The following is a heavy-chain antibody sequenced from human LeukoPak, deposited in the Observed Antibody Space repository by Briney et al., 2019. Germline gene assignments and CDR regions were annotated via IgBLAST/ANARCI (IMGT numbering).Heavy chain of an antibody. V-gene: IGHV3-30*14. CDR1: GSTFSIYA. D-gene: IGHD6-13*01. CDR2: VSNDGSNR. CDR3: ARAAHFYSNAFDI. J-gene: IGHJ3*02. Sequence: GGSLRLSCAASGSTFSIYAMQWVRQAPGKGLEWVALVSNDGSNRYYAASVKGRFTISRDNSKNTLFLQMYSLRDEDTAVYYCARAAHFYSNAFDIWGLGTMVTVSS.